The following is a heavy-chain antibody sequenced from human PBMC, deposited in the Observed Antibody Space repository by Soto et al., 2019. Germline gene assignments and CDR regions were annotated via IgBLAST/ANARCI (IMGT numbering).Heavy chain of an antibody. CDR3: ARVSGP. V-gene: IGHV4-30-2*01. CDR1: GGSISRGGYS. Sequence: SETLSLTCAVSGGSISRGGYSWSWIRQPPGKGLEWIGYIYHSGSTYYNPSLKSRVTISVDRSKNQFSLKLSSVTAADTAVYYCARVSGPWGQGTLVTVSS. J-gene: IGHJ5*02. CDR2: IYHSGST.